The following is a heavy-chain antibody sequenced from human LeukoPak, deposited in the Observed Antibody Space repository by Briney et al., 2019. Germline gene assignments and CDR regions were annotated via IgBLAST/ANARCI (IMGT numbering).Heavy chain of an antibody. CDR2: ISSSSSYI. J-gene: IGHJ6*03. V-gene: IGHV3-21*01. Sequence: GGSLRLSCAASGFTFSSYSMNWVRQAPGKGLEWVSSISSSSSYIYYADSVKGRFTISRDNAKNSLYLQMNSLRAEDTAVYYCASNNWNGPMDVWGKGTTDTVSS. CDR1: GFTFSSYS. CDR3: ASNNWNGPMDV. D-gene: IGHD1-20*01.